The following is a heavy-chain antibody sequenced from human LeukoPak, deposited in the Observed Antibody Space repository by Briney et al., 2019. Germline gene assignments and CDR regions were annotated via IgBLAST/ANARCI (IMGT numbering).Heavy chain of an antibody. Sequence: RGSLRLSCAASGFTFSSYSINWVRQAPGKGLEWVSSISSSSSYIYYADSVKGRFTISRDNAKNSLYLQMNSLRAEDTAVYYCARSPLGFWFGELLPPPANWFDPWGQGTLVTVSS. D-gene: IGHD3-10*01. CDR2: ISSSSSYI. CDR1: GFTFSSYS. J-gene: IGHJ5*02. V-gene: IGHV3-21*01. CDR3: ARSPLGFWFGELLPPPANWFDP.